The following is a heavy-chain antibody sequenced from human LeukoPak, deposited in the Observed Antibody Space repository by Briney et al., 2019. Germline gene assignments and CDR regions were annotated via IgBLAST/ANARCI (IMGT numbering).Heavy chain of an antibody. D-gene: IGHD2-15*01. CDR1: GFTFSSYS. J-gene: IGHJ4*02. CDR3: ARGLGGCSGGSCYPPYFDY. V-gene: IGHV3-21*01. CDR2: ISSSSSYI. Sequence: PGGSLRLSCAASGFTFSSYSMNWVRQAPGKGLEWVSSISSSSSYIYYADSVKGRFTISRDNAKNSLYLQMNSLRAEDTAVYYCARGLGGCSGGSCYPPYFDYWGQGTLVTVSS.